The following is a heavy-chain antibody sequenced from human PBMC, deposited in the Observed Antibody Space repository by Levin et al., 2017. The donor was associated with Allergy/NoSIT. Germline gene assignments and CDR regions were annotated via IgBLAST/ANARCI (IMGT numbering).Heavy chain of an antibody. CDR1: GFTFSSYA. Sequence: GGSLRLSCAASGFTFSSYAMHWVRQAPGKGLEWVAVISYDGSNKYYADSVKGRFTISRDNSKNTLYLQMNSLRAEDTAVYYCARGLVEQWLGPFFDYWGQGTLVTVSS. CDR3: ARGLVEQWLGPFFDY. V-gene: IGHV3-30-3*01. D-gene: IGHD6-19*01. CDR2: ISYDGSNK. J-gene: IGHJ4*02.